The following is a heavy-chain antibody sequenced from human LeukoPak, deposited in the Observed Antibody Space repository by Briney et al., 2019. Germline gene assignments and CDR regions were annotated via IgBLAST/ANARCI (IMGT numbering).Heavy chain of an antibody. CDR1: GFTVSSNY. CDR3: ARDSYGDYSNWFDP. D-gene: IGHD4-17*01. CDR2: IYSDGST. V-gene: IGHV3-66*01. Sequence: GGSLRLSCAASGFTVSSNYMSWVRQAPGKGLEWVSVIYSDGSTYYADSVKGRFTISRDNSKNTLYLQMNSLRAEDTAVYYCARDSYGDYSNWFDPWGQGTLVTVSS. J-gene: IGHJ5*02.